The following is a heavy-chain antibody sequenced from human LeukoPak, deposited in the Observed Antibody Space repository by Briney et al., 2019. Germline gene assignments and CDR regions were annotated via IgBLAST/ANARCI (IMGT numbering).Heavy chain of an antibody. J-gene: IGHJ4*02. Sequence: GGSLRLSCAASGFTFSSYWMSWVRQAPGKGLGWVANIKKDGSEKYYVDSVKGRFTISRDNAKKSLYLQMNGLRAEDTAVYYCARHLSGITGYTYGRGIDYWGQGTLLTVSS. V-gene: IGHV3-7*01. CDR1: GFTFSSYW. CDR2: IKKDGSEK. CDR3: ARHLSGITGYTYGRGIDY. D-gene: IGHD5-18*01.